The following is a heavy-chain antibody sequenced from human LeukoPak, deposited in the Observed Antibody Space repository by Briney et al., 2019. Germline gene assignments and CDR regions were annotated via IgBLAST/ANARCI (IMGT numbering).Heavy chain of an antibody. J-gene: IGHJ4*02. CDR3: ARAVITFGAAVAKGFDC. V-gene: IGHV4-59*01. Sequence: SETLSLTCTVSGGSISNYYWSWIRQPPGKGLEWIGYFYYSGSTSYNPSLKSRVTISVATSKNQFSLNLNSVTAADTAVYYCARAVITFGAAVAKGFDCWGQGTLVTVSS. CDR1: GGSISNYY. D-gene: IGHD3-16*01. CDR2: FYYSGST.